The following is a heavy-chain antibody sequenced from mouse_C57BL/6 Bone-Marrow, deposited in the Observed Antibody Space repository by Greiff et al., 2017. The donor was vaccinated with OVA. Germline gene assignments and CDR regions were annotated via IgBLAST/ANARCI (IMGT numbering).Heavy chain of an antibody. D-gene: IGHD1-1*01. J-gene: IGHJ2*01. V-gene: IGHV1-15*01. CDR3: TRFITTVVATNYFDY. CDR1: GYTFTDYE. Sequence: VKVVESGAELVRPGASVTLSCKASGYTFTDYEMHWVKQTPVHGLEWIGAIDPETGGTAYNQKFKGKAILTADKSSSTAYMELRSLTSEDSAVYYCTRFITTVVATNYFDYWGQGTTLTVSS. CDR2: IDPETGGT.